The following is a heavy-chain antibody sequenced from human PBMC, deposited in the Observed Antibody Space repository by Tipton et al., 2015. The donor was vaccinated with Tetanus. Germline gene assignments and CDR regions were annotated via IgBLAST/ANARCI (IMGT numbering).Heavy chain of an antibody. D-gene: IGHD6-13*01. CDR2: ISVGNGDT. V-gene: IGHV1-3*01. CDR1: AYTFINYA. CDR3: ARGQQLVQGETYFFDF. J-gene: IGHJ4*02. Sequence: QSEAEVKKSGASVKVSCKASAYTFINYAMHWVRQAPGQSLEWMGWISVGNGDTKYSQKIQGRVTITRDTSASTAYMELRSLTSEDTAVYYCARGQQLVQGETYFFDFWGQGTLVTVSS.